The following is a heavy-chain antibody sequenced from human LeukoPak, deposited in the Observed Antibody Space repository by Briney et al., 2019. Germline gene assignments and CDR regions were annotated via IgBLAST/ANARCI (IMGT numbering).Heavy chain of an antibody. CDR3: ARDFRRYSSSWYPADY. V-gene: IGHV3-20*01. J-gene: IGHJ4*02. CDR1: GFTFDDYG. Sequence: GGSLRLSCAASGFTFDDYGMSWVRQAPGKGLGWVSGINWNGGSTGYADSVKGRFTISRDNAKNSLYLQMNSLRAEDTALYHCARDFRRYSSSWYPADYWGQGTLVTVSS. D-gene: IGHD6-13*01. CDR2: INWNGGST.